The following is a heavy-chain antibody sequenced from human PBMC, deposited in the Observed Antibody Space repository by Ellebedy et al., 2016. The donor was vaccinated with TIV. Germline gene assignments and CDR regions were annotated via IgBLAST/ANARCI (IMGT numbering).Heavy chain of an antibody. V-gene: IGHV4-61*01. CDR2: IYYSGST. CDR3: AREGDDYGGNFDY. Sequence: SETLSLXXTVSGGSISSGSYYWSWIRQPPGKGLEWIGYIYYSGSTNYNPSLKSRVTISVDTSKNQFSLKLSSVTAADTAVYYCAREGDDYGGNFDYWGQGTLVTVSS. J-gene: IGHJ4*02. CDR1: GGSISSGSYY. D-gene: IGHD4-23*01.